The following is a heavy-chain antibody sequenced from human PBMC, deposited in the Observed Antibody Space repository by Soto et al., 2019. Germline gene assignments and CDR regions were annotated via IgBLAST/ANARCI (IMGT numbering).Heavy chain of an antibody. D-gene: IGHD1-26*01. CDR2: IIPIFGTA. Sequence: GASVKVSCKASGGTFSSYAISWVRQAPGQGLEWMGGIIPIFGTANYAQKFQGRVTITRDTSASTAYMELSSLRSEDTAVYYCARDNRWDYAFDIWGQGTMVTVSS. J-gene: IGHJ3*02. V-gene: IGHV1-69*05. CDR3: ARDNRWDYAFDI. CDR1: GGTFSSYA.